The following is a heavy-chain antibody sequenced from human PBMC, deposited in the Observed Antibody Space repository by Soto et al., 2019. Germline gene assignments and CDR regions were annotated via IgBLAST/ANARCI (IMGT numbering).Heavy chain of an antibody. J-gene: IGHJ2*01. Sequence: EVQLVESGGGLVQPGGSLRLSCAASGFTFGRYDIHWVRQGTGKGLEWVSAIGSAGDTYYPVSVKGRFTISRENAKNSLYLQMTSLRAEDTAVYYCAREGYCTNTRCQADWYFDLWGRGTLVTVSS. CDR2: IGSAGDT. D-gene: IGHD2-2*01. V-gene: IGHV3-13*01. CDR1: GFTFGRYD. CDR3: AREGYCTNTRCQADWYFDL.